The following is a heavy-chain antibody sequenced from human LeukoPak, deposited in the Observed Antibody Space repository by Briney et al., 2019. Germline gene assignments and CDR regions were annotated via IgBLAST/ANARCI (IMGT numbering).Heavy chain of an antibody. CDR2: ISGNGNT. D-gene: IGHD1-7*01. Sequence: SETLSLTCTVSGGSFTNHFWNWIRQPPWKGLEWIGEISGNGNTRYNPSLSSRVTISVDTSKNQFSLRLNSVTAADTAVYYCARDPGGTGTSDFDFWGQGTLVTVSS. V-gene: IGHV4-59*11. CDR1: GGSFTNHF. J-gene: IGHJ4*02. CDR3: ARDPGGTGTSDFDF.